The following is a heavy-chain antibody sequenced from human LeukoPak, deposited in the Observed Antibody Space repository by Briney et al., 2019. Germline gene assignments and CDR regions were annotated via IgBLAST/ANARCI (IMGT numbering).Heavy chain of an antibody. Sequence: GGSLRLSCAASGFTFSSYAMSWVRQAPGKGLEWVSAISGSGGSTYYADSVKGRFTISRDNSKNTLYLQMNSLRAEDTAVYYCARGPSYYDFWSGLRGRNYYYYYMDVWGKGTTVTVSS. J-gene: IGHJ6*03. CDR3: ARGPSYYDFWSGLRGRNYYYYYMDV. V-gene: IGHV3-23*01. CDR1: GFTFSSYA. CDR2: ISGSGGST. D-gene: IGHD3-3*01.